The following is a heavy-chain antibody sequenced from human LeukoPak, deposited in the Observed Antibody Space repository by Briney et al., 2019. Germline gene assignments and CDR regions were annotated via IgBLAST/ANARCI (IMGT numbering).Heavy chain of an antibody. J-gene: IGHJ6*03. CDR2: IRGDGVTT. CDR3: AKCILTGYYKGYMDV. V-gene: IGHV3-23*01. CDR1: GFTFSSHG. D-gene: IGHD3-9*01. Sequence: GGSLRLSCAASGFTFSSHGMNWVRQAPGKGLEWVSGIRGDGVTTYYADSVKGRFTISRDNSKNTLYLQMNSLRAEDTAVYYCAKCILTGYYKGYMDVWGKGTTVTISS.